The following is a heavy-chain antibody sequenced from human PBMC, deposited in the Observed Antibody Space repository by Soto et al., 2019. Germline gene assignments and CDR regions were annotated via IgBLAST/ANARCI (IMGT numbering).Heavy chain of an antibody. J-gene: IGHJ4*02. D-gene: IGHD3-22*01. Sequence: SETLSLTCTVSGGSISSCCWSWIRQPPGKGLEWIGYIYYSGSTNYNPSLKSRVTISVDTSKNQFSLKLSSVTAADTAVYYCARDLYYYDSSGYYRYFDYWGQGTLVTVS. CDR2: IYYSGST. CDR3: ARDLYYYDSSGYYRYFDY. CDR1: GGSISSCC. V-gene: IGHV4-59*01.